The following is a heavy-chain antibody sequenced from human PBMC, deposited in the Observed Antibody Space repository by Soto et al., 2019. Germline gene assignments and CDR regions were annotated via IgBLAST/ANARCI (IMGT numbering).Heavy chain of an antibody. D-gene: IGHD3-3*01. CDR2: INPNSGGT. Sequence: GASVKFSCKASGYTFTGYYLHWVRQAPGQGLECMGWINPNSGGTNYAQKFQGRVTMTRDTSISTAYMELSRLISDDTAVYYCARVESTAAVWGQGTTVTVSS. V-gene: IGHV1-2*02. CDR3: ARVESTAAV. CDR1: GYTFTGYY. J-gene: IGHJ6*02.